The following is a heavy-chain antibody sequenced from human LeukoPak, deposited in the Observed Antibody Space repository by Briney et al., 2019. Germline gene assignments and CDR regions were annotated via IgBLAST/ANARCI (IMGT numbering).Heavy chain of an antibody. CDR2: ISGSGGST. J-gene: IGHJ4*02. CDR1: GFTFSSYA. CDR3: ARVRIAAAKLLDY. Sequence: GGSLRLSCATSGFTFSSYAMSWVRQAPGKGLEWVSAISGSGGSTYYADSVKGRFTISRDNSKNSLYLQMNSLRAEDTAVYYCARVRIAAAKLLDYWGQGTLVTVSS. D-gene: IGHD6-13*01. V-gene: IGHV3-23*01.